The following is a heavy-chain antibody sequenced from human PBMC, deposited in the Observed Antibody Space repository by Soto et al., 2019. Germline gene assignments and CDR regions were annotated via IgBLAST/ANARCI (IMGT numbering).Heavy chain of an antibody. D-gene: IGHD5-12*01. J-gene: IGHJ6*02. V-gene: IGHV3-48*03. Sequence: GSLRLSCAASGSTFSSYEMNWVRQAPGKGLEWVSYISSSGSTIYYADSVKGRFTISRDNAKNSLYLQMNSLRAEDTAVYYCARGLLVKRWLQLRSYYGMDVWGQGTTVTVSS. CDR3: ARGLLVKRWLQLRSYYGMDV. CDR1: GSTFSSYE. CDR2: ISSSGSTI.